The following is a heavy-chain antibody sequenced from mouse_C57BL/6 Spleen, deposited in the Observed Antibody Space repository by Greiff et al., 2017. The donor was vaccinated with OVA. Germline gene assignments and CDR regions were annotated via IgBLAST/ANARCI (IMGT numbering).Heavy chain of an antibody. D-gene: IGHD2-4*01. CDR2: IDPADSYT. V-gene: IGHV1-69*01. CDR3: ASSGTYDYWFAD. J-gene: IGHJ3*01. CDR1: GYTFTSYW. Sequence: QVQLKQPGAELVMPGASVKLSCKASGYTFTSYWMHWVKQRPGQGLEWIGEIDPADSYTKYNQKFKGKFTLPVDKSSSPAYMQLLSLTSEASSFYYCASSGTYDYWFADWGQGTLVTVSA.